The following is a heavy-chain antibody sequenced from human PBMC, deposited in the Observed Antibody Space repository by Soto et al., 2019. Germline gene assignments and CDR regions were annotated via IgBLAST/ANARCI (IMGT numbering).Heavy chain of an antibody. CDR1: GFTFSSYW. J-gene: IGHJ6*02. CDR3: ARDTAVVPAARYDEVGYYYGMDV. Sequence: GGSLRLSCAASGFTFSSYWMSWVRQAPGKGLEWVANIKQDGREKYYVDSVKGRYTISRDNAKISLYLQMNSMRPKATAVYYCARDTAVVPAARYDEVGYYYGMDVRGRGRTVTDS. D-gene: IGHD2-2*01. V-gene: IGHV3-7*03. CDR2: IKQDGREK.